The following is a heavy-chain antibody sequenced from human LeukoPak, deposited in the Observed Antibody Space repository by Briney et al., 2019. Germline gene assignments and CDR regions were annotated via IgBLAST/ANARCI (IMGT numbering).Heavy chain of an antibody. Sequence: SVKVSCKASGGTFSSYAISWVRQAPGQGLEWMGGIIPIFGTVNYAQKFQGRVTITADKPTSTAYMELSSLRSEDTAVYYCTYYYDSTGYYLTFDYWGQGTLVTVSS. CDR2: IIPIFGTV. J-gene: IGHJ4*02. CDR1: GGTFSSYA. CDR3: TYYYDSTGYYLTFDY. V-gene: IGHV1-69*06. D-gene: IGHD3-22*01.